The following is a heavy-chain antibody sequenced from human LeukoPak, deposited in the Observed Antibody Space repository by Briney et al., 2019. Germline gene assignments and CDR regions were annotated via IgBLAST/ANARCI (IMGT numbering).Heavy chain of an antibody. Sequence: SETLSLTCAVSGGSISSSNWWTWVRQPPGKGLEWIGEISHSGSTNYNPSLKSRVTISVDTSKNQFSLKLSSVTAADTAVYYCARAGYSYVDYWGQGTLVTVSS. V-gene: IGHV4-4*02. CDR1: GGSISSSNW. J-gene: IGHJ4*02. CDR3: ARAGYSYVDY. D-gene: IGHD5-18*01. CDR2: ISHSGST.